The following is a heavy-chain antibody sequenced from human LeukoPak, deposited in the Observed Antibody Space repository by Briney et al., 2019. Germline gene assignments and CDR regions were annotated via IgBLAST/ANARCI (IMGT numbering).Heavy chain of an antibody. V-gene: IGHV1-8*01. Sequence: ASVKVSSKTSGYTFSSFDVIWVRQATGQGLEWIGWMNPNSLNTGYAQKFRGRVTMTGDTSISTAYMELSSLISEDTAVYYCARGIRNQLLSEYWGQGSLVTVSS. CDR3: ARGIRNQLLSEY. D-gene: IGHD2-2*01. CDR2: MNPNSLNT. J-gene: IGHJ4*02. CDR1: GYTFSSFD.